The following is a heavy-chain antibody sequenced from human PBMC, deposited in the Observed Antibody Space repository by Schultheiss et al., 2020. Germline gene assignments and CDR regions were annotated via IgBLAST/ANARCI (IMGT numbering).Heavy chain of an antibody. CDR3: ARDLEGSWGTMVRGVYPVVYSYYAMDV. V-gene: IGHV3-66*01. J-gene: IGHJ6*02. D-gene: IGHD3-10*01. Sequence: GGSLRLSCAASGFTFSSYAMSWVRQAPGKGLEWVSVIYSGGSTYYADSVKGRFTISRDNSKYTLYLQMNSLRAEDTAVYYCARDLEGSWGTMVRGVYPVVYSYYAMDVWGQGTSVTVSS. CDR1: GFTFSSYA. CDR2: IYSGGST.